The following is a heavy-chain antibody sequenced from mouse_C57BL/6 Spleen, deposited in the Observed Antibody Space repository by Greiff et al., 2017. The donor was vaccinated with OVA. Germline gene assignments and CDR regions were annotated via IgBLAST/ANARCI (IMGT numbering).Heavy chain of an antibody. D-gene: IGHD2-3*01. CDR1: GYSITSGYY. V-gene: IGHV3-6*01. CDR3: ARGGGGYYVRAMDY. Sequence: ESGPGLVKPSQSLSLTCSVTGYSITSGYYWNWIRQFPGNKLEWMGYISYDGSNNYNPSLKNRISITRDTSKNQFFLKLNSVTTEDTATYYCARGGGGYYVRAMDYWGQGTSVTVSA. CDR2: ISYDGSN. J-gene: IGHJ4*01.